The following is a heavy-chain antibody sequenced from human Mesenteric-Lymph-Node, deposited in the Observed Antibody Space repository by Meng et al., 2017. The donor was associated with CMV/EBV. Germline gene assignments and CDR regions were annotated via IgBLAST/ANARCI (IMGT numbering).Heavy chain of an antibody. CDR3: ARGGRFLEWLTPVLPNFFDP. J-gene: IGHJ5*02. CDR2: INPNSGGT. Sequence: ASVKVSCKASGYTFTGYYMHWVRQAPGQGLEWMGWINPNSGGTNYAQKFQGRVTMTRDTSISTGYMELSRLTSDDTAVYYCARGGRFLEWLTPVLPNFFDPWGQGTLVTVSS. CDR1: GYTFTGYY. D-gene: IGHD3-3*01. V-gene: IGHV1-2*02.